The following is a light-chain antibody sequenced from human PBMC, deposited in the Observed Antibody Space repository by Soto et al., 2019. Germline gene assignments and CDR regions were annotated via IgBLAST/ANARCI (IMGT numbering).Light chain of an antibody. CDR2: DAS. V-gene: IGKV3-11*01. CDR1: PSVSSY. CDR3: QQRSNWRT. Sequence: EIVLTQSPATLSLSPGERATLSCRASPSVSSYLAWYQQKPGQAPRLLIYDASNRATGIPARFSGSGSGTDFTLNISSLEPEDFAVYYCQQRSNWRTFGQGTKVEIK. J-gene: IGKJ1*01.